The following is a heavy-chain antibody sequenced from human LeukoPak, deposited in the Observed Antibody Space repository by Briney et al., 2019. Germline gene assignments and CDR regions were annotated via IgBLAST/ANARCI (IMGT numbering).Heavy chain of an antibody. J-gene: IGHJ5*02. V-gene: IGHV1-69*04. CDR3: ASCGGSWYDRFWFDP. Sequence: ASVKVSCKASGGTFSSYAISWVRQAPGQGLEWMGRIIPILGIANYAQKLQGRVTMTTDTSTSTAYMELRSLRSDDTAVYYCASCGGSWYDRFWFDPWGQGTLVTVSS. CDR2: IIPILGIA. D-gene: IGHD6-13*01. CDR1: GGTFSSYA.